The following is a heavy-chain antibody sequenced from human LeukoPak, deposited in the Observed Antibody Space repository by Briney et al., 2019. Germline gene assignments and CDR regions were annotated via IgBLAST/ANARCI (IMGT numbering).Heavy chain of an antibody. V-gene: IGHV4-34*01. J-gene: IGHJ4*02. CDR1: GGSFSGYY. Sequence: SETLSLTCAVYGGSFSGYYWSWIRQPPGRGLEWIGEINHSGRTNYNPSLKSRVTISVDTSKNQFSLKLSSVTAADTAVYYCASVSAHYYDSTGHGYYFDYWGQGTLVTVSS. D-gene: IGHD3-22*01. CDR3: ASVSAHYYDSTGHGYYFDY. CDR2: INHSGRT.